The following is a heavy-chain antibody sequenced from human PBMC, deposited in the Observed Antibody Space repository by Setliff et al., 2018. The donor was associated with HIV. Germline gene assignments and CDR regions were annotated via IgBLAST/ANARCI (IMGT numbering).Heavy chain of an antibody. CDR2: IYYSGST. D-gene: IGHD3-22*01. CDR3: ASRVYYYDSSGYLREEGFDP. J-gene: IGHJ5*02. Sequence: SETLSLTCTVSGASISSGSYYWSWIRQPAGKGLEWIGHIYYSGSTNYNPSLKSRVTLSLDTSKNQFSLKLSSVTAADAAVYYCASRVYYYDSSGYLREEGFDPWGQGTLVTVSS. CDR1: GASISSGSYY. V-gene: IGHV4-61*09.